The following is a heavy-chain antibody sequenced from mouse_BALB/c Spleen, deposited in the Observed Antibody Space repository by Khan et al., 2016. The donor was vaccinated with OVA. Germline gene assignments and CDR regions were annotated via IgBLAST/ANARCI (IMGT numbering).Heavy chain of an antibody. Sequence: EVQLQESGPGLVTPSQSLSLTCTVTGYSITSGYGRNWIRQFPGNKLEWMGYISYSGSTNYNPSLKSRISITRDTSKNQFFLQLNSVTTEDTATYYCARTARIKYWGQGTTLTVSS. D-gene: IGHD1-2*01. V-gene: IGHV3-2*02. CDR1: GYSITSGYG. CDR3: ARTARIKY. J-gene: IGHJ2*01. CDR2: ISYSGST.